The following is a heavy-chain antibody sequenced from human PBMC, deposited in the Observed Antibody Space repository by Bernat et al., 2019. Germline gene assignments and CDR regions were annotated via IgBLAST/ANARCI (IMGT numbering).Heavy chain of an antibody. CDR1: GFTFSSYA. CDR3: AKAFSPYGSSSYCSFDY. Sequence: EVQLLESGGGLVQPGGSLRLSCAASGFTFSSYAMSWVRQAPGKGLEWVSAISGSGGSTYYADSVKGRFTISRDNSKNTLYLQMNSLRAEDTAVYYCAKAFSPYGSSSYCSFDYWGQGTLVTVSS. D-gene: IGHD6-13*01. CDR2: ISGSGGST. V-gene: IGHV3-23*01. J-gene: IGHJ4*02.